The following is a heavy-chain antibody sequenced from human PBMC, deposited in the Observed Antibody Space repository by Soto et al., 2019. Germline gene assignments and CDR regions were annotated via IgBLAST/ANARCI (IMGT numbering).Heavy chain of an antibody. J-gene: IGHJ4*02. Sequence: EVQLLESGGGLVQPVGSLRLSCAASGFTCSSYAMSWVRHAPGKGLEWVSAISGSGGSTYYADSVKGRFTISRDNSKNTRYLQMNSLRAEDTAVYYCATRSSGWYFDYWGQGTLVTVSS. CDR1: GFTCSSYA. V-gene: IGHV3-23*01. CDR2: ISGSGGST. CDR3: ATRSSGWYFDY. D-gene: IGHD6-19*01.